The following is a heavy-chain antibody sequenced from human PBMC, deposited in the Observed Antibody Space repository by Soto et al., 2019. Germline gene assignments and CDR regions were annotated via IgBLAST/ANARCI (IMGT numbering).Heavy chain of an antibody. CDR2: IIPIFGTA. D-gene: IGHD3-22*01. V-gene: IGHV1-69*13. CDR3: ARGQGYYDSSGYITILEIMDV. J-gene: IGHJ6*02. CDR1: GYTFTSYG. Sequence: GASVKVSCKASGYTFTSYGISWVRQAPGQGLEWMGGIIPIFGTANYAQKFQGRVTITADESTSTAYMELSSLRSEDTAVYYCARGQGYYDSSGYITILEIMDVWGQGTTVTVSS.